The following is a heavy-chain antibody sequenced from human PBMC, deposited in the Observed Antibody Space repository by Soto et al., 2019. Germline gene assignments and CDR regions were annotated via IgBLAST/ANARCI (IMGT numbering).Heavy chain of an antibody. V-gene: IGHV4-31*03. Sequence: QVQLQESGPGLVKPSQTLSLTCTVSGGSISSGGYYWSXXXQHXGKGLEWIGYIYYSGSTYYNPSLKSRVTISVDTSKNQFSLKLXSXXXXXXXXXXXXXXXXXXXXXXXXXXXEYYFDYWGQGTLVTVSS. J-gene: IGHJ4*02. CDR3: XXXXXXXXXXXXXXXXXEYYFDY. CDR1: GGSISSGGYY. CDR2: IYYSGST.